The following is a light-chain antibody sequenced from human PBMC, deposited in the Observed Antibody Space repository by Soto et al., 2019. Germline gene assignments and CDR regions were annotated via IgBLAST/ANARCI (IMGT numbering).Light chain of an antibody. V-gene: IGKV3-11*01. CDR2: DAS. Sequence: EIVLTQSPDTLSLSPGERATLSCRASQRVSSYLAWYQQKPGQAPRLLNYDASNGDTGIPARLSGSGSGTDFTLPLGSLEPEGLAVYYCQQRSNWPRTFGPGTKLEIK. J-gene: IGKJ2*01. CDR1: QRVSSY. CDR3: QQRSNWPRT.